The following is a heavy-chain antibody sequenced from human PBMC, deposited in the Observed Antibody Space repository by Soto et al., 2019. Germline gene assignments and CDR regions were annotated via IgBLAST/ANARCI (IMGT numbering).Heavy chain of an antibody. Sequence: GGSLRLSCAASGFTFSSYGMHWVRQAPAQGLGWVAVIWYDVSNKYYADPAKSRFTISRDNSTKTLYLQMNSLRAEDTAVYYCARGGDFYSGSWYAYWGQGTLVTVSS. CDR1: GFTFSSYG. CDR2: IWYDVSNK. CDR3: ARGGDFYSGSWYAY. D-gene: IGHD6-13*01. V-gene: IGHV3-33*02. J-gene: IGHJ4*01.